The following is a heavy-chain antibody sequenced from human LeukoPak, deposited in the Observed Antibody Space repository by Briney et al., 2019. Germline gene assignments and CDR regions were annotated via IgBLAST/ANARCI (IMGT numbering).Heavy chain of an antibody. CDR1: GGSISSSSYY. D-gene: IGHD3-22*01. J-gene: IGHJ4*02. V-gene: IGHV4-39*07. Sequence: NPSETLSLTCTVSGGSISSSSYYWGWIRQPPGKGLEWIGSIYYSGSTYYNPSLKSRVTISVDTSKNQFSLKLSSVTAADTAVYYCARVGDSSGYYYPVDYWGQGTLVTVSS. CDR2: IYYSGST. CDR3: ARVGDSSGYYYPVDY.